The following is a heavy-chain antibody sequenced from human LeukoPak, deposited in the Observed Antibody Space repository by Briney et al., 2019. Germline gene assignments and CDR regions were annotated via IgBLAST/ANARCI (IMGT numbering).Heavy chain of an antibody. CDR2: ISSSSYI. D-gene: IGHD3-22*01. CDR1: GFTFSSYS. V-gene: IGHV3-21*01. CDR3: ARELSYYYDSSGYYGY. J-gene: IGHJ4*02. Sequence: GGSLRLSCAASGFTFSSYSMNWVRQAPGKGLEWVSSISSSSYIYYADSVKGRFTISRDNAKNSLYLQMNSLRAEDTAVYYCARELSYYYDSSGYYGYWGQGTLVTVSS.